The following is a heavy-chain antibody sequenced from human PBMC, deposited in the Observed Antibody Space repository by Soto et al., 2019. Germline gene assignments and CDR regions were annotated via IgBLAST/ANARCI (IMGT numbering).Heavy chain of an antibody. CDR3: AKGLLNGRWYAAD. J-gene: IGHJ4*02. Sequence: GGSLRLSCGGSGFTFSSCVMSWVRQAPGKGLEWVSCISDSGSGTHYADSVKGRFTISRDNSKNTMYLQMNNLRAEDTGVYYCAKGLLNGRWYAADWGQGTLVTVSS. CDR2: ISDSGSGT. D-gene: IGHD6-13*01. CDR1: GFTFSSCV. V-gene: IGHV3-23*01.